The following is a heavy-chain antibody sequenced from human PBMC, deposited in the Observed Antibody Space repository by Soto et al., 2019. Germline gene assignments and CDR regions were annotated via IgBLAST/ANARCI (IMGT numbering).Heavy chain of an antibody. Sequence: SVKVSCKASGGTFSSYAISWVRQAPGQGLEWMGGIIPIFGTANYAQKFQGRVTITADESTSTAYMELSSLRSEDTAVYYCAVYLRGTTGPYYYYGMDVWGQGTTVTVS. CDR2: IIPIFGTA. V-gene: IGHV1-69*13. J-gene: IGHJ6*02. D-gene: IGHD4-17*01. CDR1: GGTFSSYA. CDR3: AVYLRGTTGPYYYYGMDV.